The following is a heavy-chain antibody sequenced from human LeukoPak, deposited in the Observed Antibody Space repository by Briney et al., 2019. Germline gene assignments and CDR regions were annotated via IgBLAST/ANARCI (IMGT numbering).Heavy chain of an antibody. V-gene: IGHV4-59*08. CDR3: ARHGDSWTFDY. CDR1: GGSISSYY. CDR2: LDYSGSP. D-gene: IGHD6-13*01. J-gene: IGHJ4*02. Sequence: SETLSLTCTVSGGSISSYYWSCIRLPPGKGLEWIGFLDYSGSPNYNPSFKSRLTVSVDTSKNQFSLKLRSVTAADTAVYYCARHGDSWTFDYWGQGTLVTVSS.